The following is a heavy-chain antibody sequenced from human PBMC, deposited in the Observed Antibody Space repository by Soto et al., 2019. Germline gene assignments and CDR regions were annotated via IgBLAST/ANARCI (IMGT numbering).Heavy chain of an antibody. CDR3: ASPYYASSGYGY. CDR2: ISSSSSYI. V-gene: IGHV3-21*01. CDR1: GFTFSSES. D-gene: IGHD3-22*01. J-gene: IGHJ4*02. Sequence: GGSLRLSCADSGFTFSSESLNWVRQAPGKGLEWVSAISSSSSYIYYADSVKGRFTISRDTAKNSLNLQINGLRAEDTAVYYCASPYYASSGYGYGGQGTLVTVSS.